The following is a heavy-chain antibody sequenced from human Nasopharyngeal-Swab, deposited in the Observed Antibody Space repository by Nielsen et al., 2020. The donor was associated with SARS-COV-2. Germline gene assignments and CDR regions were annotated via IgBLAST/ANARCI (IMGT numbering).Heavy chain of an antibody. CDR3: ARELIGYCSGGSCYRVYYYYYMDV. V-gene: IGHV3-48*04. D-gene: IGHD2-15*01. J-gene: IGHJ6*03. CDR1: GFTFSSYS. Sequence: GVLKISCAASGFTFSSYSMNWVRQAPGKGLEWVSYISSSSSTIYYADSVKGRFTISRDNAKNSLYLQMNSLRAEDTAVYYCARELIGYCSGGSCYRVYYYYYMDVWGKGTTVTVSS. CDR2: ISSSSSTI.